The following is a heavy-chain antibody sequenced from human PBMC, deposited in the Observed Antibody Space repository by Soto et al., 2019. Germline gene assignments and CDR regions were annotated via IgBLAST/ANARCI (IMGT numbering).Heavy chain of an antibody. V-gene: IGHV3-23*01. D-gene: IGHD3-10*01. CDR1: GFTFSSYA. CDR3: APHLWFGELYY. J-gene: IGHJ4*02. CDR2: ISGSGGST. Sequence: EVQLLESGGGLVQPGGSLRLSCAASGFTFSSYAMSWVRQAPGKGLAWVSAISGSGGSTYYADSVKGRFTISRDNSKNTLYLQMNGLRAEDTAVYYCAPHLWFGELYYWGQGPLVTVSS.